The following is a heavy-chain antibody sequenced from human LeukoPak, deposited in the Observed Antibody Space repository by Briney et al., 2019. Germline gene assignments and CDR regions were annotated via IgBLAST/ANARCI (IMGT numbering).Heavy chain of an antibody. J-gene: IGHJ3*02. Sequence: VGSLRLSCAASGFIFSSYGMSWVRQAPGKGLGWVSAISGGGGSTYYTDSVKGRFTISRDNSKNTLYLQMNSLRAEDTAVYYCAKVRMITMIAYDAFDIWGQGTMVTVSS. CDR1: GFIFSSYG. CDR3: AKVRMITMIAYDAFDI. CDR2: ISGGGGST. V-gene: IGHV3-23*01. D-gene: IGHD3-22*01.